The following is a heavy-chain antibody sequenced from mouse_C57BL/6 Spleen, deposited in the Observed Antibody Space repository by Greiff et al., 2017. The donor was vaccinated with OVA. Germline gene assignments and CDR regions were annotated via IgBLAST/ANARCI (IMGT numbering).Heavy chain of an antibody. V-gene: IGHV1-26*01. CDR1: GYTFTDYY. Sequence: EVQLQQSGPELVKPGASVKISCKASGYTFTDYYMNWVKQSPGKSLEWIGDINPNNGGTSYNQKFKGKATLTVDKSSSTAYMELRSLTSEDSAVYYCAIDGYCGGYFDYWGQGTTLTVSS. J-gene: IGHJ2*01. CDR3: AIDGYCGGYFDY. CDR2: INPNNGGT. D-gene: IGHD2-3*01.